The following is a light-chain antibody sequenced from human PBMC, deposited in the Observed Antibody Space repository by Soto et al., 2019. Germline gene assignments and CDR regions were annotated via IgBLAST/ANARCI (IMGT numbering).Light chain of an antibody. CDR1: QSVSSSY. J-gene: IGKJ4*01. V-gene: IGKV3-20*01. Sequence: EIVLTQSPGTLSLSSGERATLSCRASQSVSSSYLAWYQQKPGQAPRLLVYGASNRATGIPDRFSGSGSGKDFTLTISRLEPEDFAVYYCQQYGSSPLTFGGGTKVEIK. CDR2: GAS. CDR3: QQYGSSPLT.